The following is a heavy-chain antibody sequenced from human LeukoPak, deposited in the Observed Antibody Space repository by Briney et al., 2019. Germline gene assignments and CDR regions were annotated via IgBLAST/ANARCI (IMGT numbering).Heavy chain of an antibody. Sequence: GMSLRLSCAASGVTFSSYGMHWVRQAPGKGLEWVALISYDGSDKYFADSVKGRFTISRDNSKNTLYLQMNSLRAEDTAVYYCAKNYYHSSGYFYEVNYWGQGTLVTVSS. CDR2: ISYDGSDK. CDR3: AKNYYHSSGYFYEVNY. J-gene: IGHJ4*02. CDR1: GVTFSSYG. D-gene: IGHD3-22*01. V-gene: IGHV3-30*18.